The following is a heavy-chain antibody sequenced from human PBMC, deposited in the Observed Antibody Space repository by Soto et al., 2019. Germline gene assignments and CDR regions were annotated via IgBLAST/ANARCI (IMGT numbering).Heavy chain of an antibody. V-gene: IGHV1-18*01. J-gene: IGHJ5*02. CDR2: ISAYNGNT. CDR1: GYTFTSYG. Sequence: ASVKVSCKASGYTFTSYGISWVRQAPGQGLEWMGWISAYNGNTNYAQKLQGRVTMTTDTSTSTAYRELRSLRSDDTAVYYCAITPYCGGDCPKWFDPWGQGTLVTVSS. D-gene: IGHD2-21*02. CDR3: AITPYCGGDCPKWFDP.